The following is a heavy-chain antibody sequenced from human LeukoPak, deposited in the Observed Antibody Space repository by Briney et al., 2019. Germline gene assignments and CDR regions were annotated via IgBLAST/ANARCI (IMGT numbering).Heavy chain of an antibody. J-gene: IGHJ6*04. CDR1: GFTFSRYW. CDR2: IKQDGSEK. V-gene: IGHV3-7*03. D-gene: IGHD3-10*01. Sequence: GGSLRLSCAASGFTFSRYWMSWVRQAPGKGLEWVANIKQDGSEKYYVDSVKGRFTISRDNAKNSLYLQMNSLRAEDTAVYYCAREKGGYYGSGSYYNYYYGMDVWGKGTTVTVSS. CDR3: AREKGGYYGSGSYYNYYYGMDV.